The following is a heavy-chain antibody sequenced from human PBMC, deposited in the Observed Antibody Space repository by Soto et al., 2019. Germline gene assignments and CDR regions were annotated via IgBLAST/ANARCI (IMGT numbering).Heavy chain of an antibody. CDR3: ARGLLRSTLLAYGMDV. V-gene: IGHV1-69*01. D-gene: IGHD1-26*01. CDR1: GGTFSSYA. CDR2: SIPIFGTA. Sequence: QVQLVQSGAEVKKPGSSVKVSCKASGGTFSSYAISWVRQAPGQGLEWMGGSIPIFGTANYAQKFQGRVTITADESTSTAYMELSSLRSEDTAVYYCARGLLRSTLLAYGMDVWCQATTVTVSS. J-gene: IGHJ6*02.